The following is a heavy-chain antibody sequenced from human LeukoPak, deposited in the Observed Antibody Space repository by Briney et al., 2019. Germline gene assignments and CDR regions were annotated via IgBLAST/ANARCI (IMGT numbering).Heavy chain of an antibody. D-gene: IGHD1-1*01. V-gene: IGHV4-59*12. CDR1: GGSISSYY. Sequence: SETLSLTCTVSGGSISSYYWSWIRQPPGKGLEWIGYIYYTGSTNYNPSLKSRVTISVDTSKNQFSLKLSSVTAADTAVYYCARGEYNLFDYWGQGTLVTVSS. J-gene: IGHJ4*02. CDR2: IYYTGST. CDR3: ARGEYNLFDY.